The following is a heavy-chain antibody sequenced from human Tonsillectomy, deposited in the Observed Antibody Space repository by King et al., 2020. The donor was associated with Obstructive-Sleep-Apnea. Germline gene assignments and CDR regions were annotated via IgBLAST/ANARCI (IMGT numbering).Heavy chain of an antibody. Sequence: VQLVESGGGVVQPGRSLRLSCAASGFTFSNYAMYWVRQAPGKGLECVTIISYDGKTKNYADSVMGRFTISSDNSKNTLYLQMNSLRGEDTAMYYCERGTSWRAFDYWGQGTLVTVSS. CDR3: ERGTSWRAFDY. V-gene: IGHV3-30*04. D-gene: IGHD2-2*01. CDR2: ISYDGKTK. CDR1: GFTFSNYA. J-gene: IGHJ4*02.